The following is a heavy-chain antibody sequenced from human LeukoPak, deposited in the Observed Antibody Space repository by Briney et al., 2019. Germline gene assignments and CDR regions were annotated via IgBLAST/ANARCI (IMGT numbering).Heavy chain of an antibody. CDR2: IRPDGSGT. CDR3: AKVIRGGYGMDV. V-gene: IGHV3-74*01. CDR1: GFTFNTYW. Sequence: GGSLRLSCAASGFTFNTYWMHWVRQAPGKGLVGVSRIRPDGSGTTYADSVTGRFTISRDNAKNSLSLQLNSLRDEDTAVYFCAKVIRGGYGMDVWGQGTTVTVSS. J-gene: IGHJ6*02. D-gene: IGHD3-10*01.